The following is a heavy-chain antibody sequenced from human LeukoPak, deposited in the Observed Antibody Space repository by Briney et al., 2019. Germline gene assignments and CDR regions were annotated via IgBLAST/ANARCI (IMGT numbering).Heavy chain of an antibody. CDR1: GFTFDDYA. J-gene: IGHJ3*02. V-gene: IGHV3-9*03. CDR2: ISWNSGSI. Sequence: GRSLRLSCAASGFTFDDYAMHWVRQAPGKGLEGVSGISWNSGSIGYADSVKGRFTISRDNAKNSLYLQMNSLRAEDMALYYCAKEAPGYCSSTSCSANAFDIWGQGTMVTVSS. CDR3: AKEAPGYCSSTSCSANAFDI. D-gene: IGHD2-2*03.